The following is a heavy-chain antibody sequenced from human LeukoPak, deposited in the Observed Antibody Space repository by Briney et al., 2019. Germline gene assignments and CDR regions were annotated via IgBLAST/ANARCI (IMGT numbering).Heavy chain of an antibody. D-gene: IGHD3-10*01. CDR3: VRDDGTEGRALDY. CDR2: TYYRSKWYN. V-gene: IGHV6-1*01. Sequence: SQTLSLTCAISGDSVSSNSAAWNWIRQSPSRGLEWLGRTYYRSKWYNDYAISVRSRITINPDTSKNQFSLQLNSVTPEDTAVYYCVRDDGTEGRALDYWGRGTLVTVSS. J-gene: IGHJ4*02. CDR1: GDSVSSNSAA.